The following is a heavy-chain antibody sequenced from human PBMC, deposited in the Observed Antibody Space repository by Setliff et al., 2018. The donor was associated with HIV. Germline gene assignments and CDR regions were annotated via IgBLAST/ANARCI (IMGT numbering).Heavy chain of an antibody. CDR3: ARELGLDDAFDI. CDR2: IHYSGSS. CDR1: GGSISSHY. Sequence: SETLSLTCTVSGGSISSHYWSWIRQPPGKGLEWIGYIHYSGSSNYNPSLKSRVSISLDTSKKQFSLKLSSVTAADTAVYYCARELGLDDAFDIWGQGTMVTVSS. J-gene: IGHJ3*02. V-gene: IGHV4-59*11. D-gene: IGHD7-27*01.